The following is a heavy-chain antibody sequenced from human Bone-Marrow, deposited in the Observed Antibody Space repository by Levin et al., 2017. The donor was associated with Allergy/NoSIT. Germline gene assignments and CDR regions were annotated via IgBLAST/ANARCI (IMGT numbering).Heavy chain of an antibody. CDR1: GFTFSSYA. CDR2: ISYDGSNK. CDR3: ARGGESTVTTLGGQIYYYYGMDV. Sequence: GGSLRLSCAASGFTFSSYAMHWVRQAPGKGLEWVAVISYDGSNKYYADSVKGRFTISRDNSKNTLYLQMNSLRAEDTAVYYCARGGESTVTTLGGQIYYYYGMDVWGQGTTVTVSS. V-gene: IGHV3-30*04. D-gene: IGHD4-11*01. J-gene: IGHJ6*02.